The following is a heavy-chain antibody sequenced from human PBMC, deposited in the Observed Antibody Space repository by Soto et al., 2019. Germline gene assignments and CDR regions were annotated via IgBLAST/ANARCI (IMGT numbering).Heavy chain of an antibody. CDR3: ARGTPWNGYQFFDY. Sequence: VQLVESGGGLVQRGGSLRVSCAASGFTFSSYWMTWVRQAPGKGLEWVANIKQDGREKYYADSVKGRFTISRDNAKNSLSLQMNSLRAEDTAVYYCARGTPWNGYQFFDYWGQGTLVTVSS. V-gene: IGHV3-7*01. J-gene: IGHJ4*02. CDR1: GFTFSSYW. CDR2: IKQDGREK. D-gene: IGHD3-3*01.